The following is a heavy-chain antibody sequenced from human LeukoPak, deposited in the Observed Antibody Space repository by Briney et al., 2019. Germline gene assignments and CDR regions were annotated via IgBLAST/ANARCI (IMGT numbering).Heavy chain of an antibody. CDR3: ARGLIAAAGKFDY. Sequence: SVKVSCRASGGTFSSYAISWVRQAPGQGLEWMGGIIPIFGTANYAQKFQGRVTITADESTSTAYMELSSLRSEDTAVYYCARGLIAAAGKFDYWGQGTLVTVSS. CDR1: GGTFSSYA. CDR2: IIPIFGTA. V-gene: IGHV1-69*13. J-gene: IGHJ4*02. D-gene: IGHD6-13*01.